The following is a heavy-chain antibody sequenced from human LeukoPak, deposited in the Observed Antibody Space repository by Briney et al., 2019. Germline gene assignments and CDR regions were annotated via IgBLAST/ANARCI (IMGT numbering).Heavy chain of an antibody. D-gene: IGHD6-19*01. CDR1: GYTFTSYY. CDR3: ARYSSGWYSFDAFDI. J-gene: IGHJ3*02. CDR2: INPSGGST. V-gene: IGHV1-46*01. Sequence: GASVKVSCKASGYTFTSYYMHWVRQAPGQGLEWMGIINPSGGSTSYAQKFQGRVTMARDMSTSTVYMELSSLRSEDTAVYYCARYSSGWYSFDAFDIWGQGTMVIVSS.